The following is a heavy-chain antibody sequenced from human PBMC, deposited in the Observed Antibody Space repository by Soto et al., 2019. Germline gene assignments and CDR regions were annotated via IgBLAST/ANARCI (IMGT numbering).Heavy chain of an antibody. CDR1: ADSISSRMYY. CDR3: VSQRTTGPTQAYFAV. J-gene: IGHJ4*02. Sequence: PETPPLRCSVSADSISSRMYYLSWIRTPAGKGLEWIGSVYYRGRSYSKSSVKSRVTISVDTSKNRFSLSLNSVTASDTAVYFCVSQRTTGPTQAYFAVWVPGALVTVS. D-gene: IGHD4-17*01. V-gene: IGHV4-39*01. CDR2: VYYRGRS.